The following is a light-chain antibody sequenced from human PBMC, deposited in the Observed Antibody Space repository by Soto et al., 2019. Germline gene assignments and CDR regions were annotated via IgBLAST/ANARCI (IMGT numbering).Light chain of an antibody. V-gene: IGKV3-20*01. Sequence: EIVLTQSPAALSLSPGERATLSFRASQSVGGSLAWYQQRPGQAPRLLDYHTSNSATGIPDRFSASGSGTDFTLTISRLEPEDFAVYYCQQYESSPRTFGQGTKVDI. CDR1: QSVGGS. CDR3: QQYESSPRT. J-gene: IGKJ1*01. CDR2: HTS.